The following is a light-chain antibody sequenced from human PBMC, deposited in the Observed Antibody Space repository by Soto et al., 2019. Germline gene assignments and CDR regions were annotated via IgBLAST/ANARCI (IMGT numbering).Light chain of an antibody. CDR3: NSYTGSSTRFV. J-gene: IGLJ1*01. CDR2: EVS. CDR1: SSDVGAYNY. Sequence: ALTQPASVSGSPGQSVTISCTGTSSDVGAYNYVSWYQQHPGKAPKLMIYEVSNRPSGVSNRFSGSKSGNTASLTISGLQAEDEADYYCNSYTGSSTRFVFGTGTKLTVL. V-gene: IGLV2-14*01.